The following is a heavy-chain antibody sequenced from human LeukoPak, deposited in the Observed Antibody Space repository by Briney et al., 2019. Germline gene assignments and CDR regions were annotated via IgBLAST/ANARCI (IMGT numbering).Heavy chain of an antibody. J-gene: IGHJ4*02. CDR2: IKQDGSEK. Sequence: GGSLRLSCVVSGFTFSSYWMSWVRQAPGKGLEWVANIKQDGSEKYYVDSAKGRFTISRDNAKNSLYLQMNSLRAEDTAVYYCARFEAAAGNFDYWGQGTLVTVSS. D-gene: IGHD6-13*01. CDR1: GFTFSSYW. V-gene: IGHV3-7*01. CDR3: ARFEAAAGNFDY.